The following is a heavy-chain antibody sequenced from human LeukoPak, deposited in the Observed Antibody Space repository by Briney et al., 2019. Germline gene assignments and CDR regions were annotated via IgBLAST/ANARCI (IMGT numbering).Heavy chain of an antibody. CDR3: ARDRDCGTTTCSVDY. D-gene: IGHD2-2*01. CDR1: GYSFSDYY. J-gene: IGHJ4*02. Sequence: GGSLRLSCAASGYSFSDYYMSWVRQTPGKGLEWISYIINGGSSIYYAESVKGRFTISRDDAKNSLYLQMNNLRAEDTAVYYCARDRDCGTTTCSVDYWGQGTLVTVSS. CDR2: IINGGSSI. V-gene: IGHV3-11*01.